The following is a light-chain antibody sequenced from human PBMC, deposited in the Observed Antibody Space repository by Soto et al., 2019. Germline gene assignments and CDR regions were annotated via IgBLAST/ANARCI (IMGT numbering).Light chain of an antibody. CDR3: QQYIRWPLT. CDR2: GAS. CDR1: QIVSSGY. Sequence: ENVLTQSPDTLLLSPGERATLSRRASQIVSSGYLAWYQQKTGQAPSILIYGASTRDTGTPARFSGSGSGTEFTLTISRLQSEDFAVYYCQQYIRWPLTFGGGTKVDIK. V-gene: IGKV3-15*01. J-gene: IGKJ4*01.